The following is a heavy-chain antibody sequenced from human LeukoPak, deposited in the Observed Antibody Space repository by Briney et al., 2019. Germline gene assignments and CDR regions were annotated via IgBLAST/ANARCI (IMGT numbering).Heavy chain of an antibody. J-gene: IGHJ4*02. D-gene: IGHD6-19*01. CDR2: ISSSGSTI. Sequence: LTGGSLRLSCAASGFTFSSYEMNWVRQAPGKGLEWVSYISSSGSTIYYADSVRGRFTVSRDDAKSSLYLQMSSLRVEDTAVYYCARTAYDLRGQSLVPGLDSWGQGTLVTVSS. CDR3: ARTAYDLRGQSLVPGLDS. CDR1: GFTFSSYE. V-gene: IGHV3-48*03.